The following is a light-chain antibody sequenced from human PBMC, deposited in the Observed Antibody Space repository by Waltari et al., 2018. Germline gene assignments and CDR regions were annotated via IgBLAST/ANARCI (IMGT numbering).Light chain of an antibody. CDR3: SSYRSDNTLI. Sequence: QSALTQPASVSGSPGQSLTISCTGTSSDVGAYNYVSWYQQHPGKVPKLMIYDVSQRPSVISGRFSASKSGNADSLTISGRQFEDEADYYCSSYRSDNTLIFGGGTKLTVL. CDR1: SSDVGAYNY. CDR2: DVS. V-gene: IGLV2-14*03. J-gene: IGLJ2*01.